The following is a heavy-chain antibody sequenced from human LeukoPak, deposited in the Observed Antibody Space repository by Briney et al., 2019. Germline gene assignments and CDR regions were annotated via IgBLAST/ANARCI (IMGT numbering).Heavy chain of an antibody. CDR1: GFTFSSYA. CDR2: ISGSGGST. CDR3: AKHQDSYGDSLFDS. V-gene: IGHV3-23*01. J-gene: IGHJ4*02. Sequence: GGPLRLSCAASGFTFSSYAMSWVRQAPGKGLEWVSAISGSGGSTYYADSVKGRFTISRDNSKNTLYLQMNSLRAEDTAVYYCAKHQDSYGDSLFDSWGQGTLVTVSS. D-gene: IGHD4-17*01.